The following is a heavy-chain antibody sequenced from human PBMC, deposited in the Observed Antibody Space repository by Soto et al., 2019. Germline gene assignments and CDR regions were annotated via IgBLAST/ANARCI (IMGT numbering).Heavy chain of an antibody. J-gene: IGHJ6*02. CDR3: AKDSAPWVGGGMDV. CDR2: ISGSGGST. V-gene: IGHV3-23*01. Sequence: EVQLLESGGGLVQPGGSLRLSCAASGFSFSTYAMSWVRQAPGKGLEWVSAISGSGGSTYYADSVKGRFTISRDNSKNTLYLQMNSLRAEDTAVYYCAKDSAPWVGGGMDVWGQGTTVTVSS. D-gene: IGHD2-15*01. CDR1: GFSFSTYA.